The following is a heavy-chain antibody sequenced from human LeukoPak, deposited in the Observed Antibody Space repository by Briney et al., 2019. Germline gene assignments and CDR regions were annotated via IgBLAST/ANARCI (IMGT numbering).Heavy chain of an antibody. D-gene: IGHD3-10*01. Sequence: PGGSLRLSCAASGFTFSNSAMSWVRQAPGKGLECVSLISANGGATYYADSVKGRFTISRDNSKSTLYLQMNSLRADDTAVYYCAKASGSPYYFDYWGQGTLSPSPQ. V-gene: IGHV3-23*01. J-gene: IGHJ4*02. CDR1: GFTFSNSA. CDR3: AKASGSPYYFDY. CDR2: ISANGGAT.